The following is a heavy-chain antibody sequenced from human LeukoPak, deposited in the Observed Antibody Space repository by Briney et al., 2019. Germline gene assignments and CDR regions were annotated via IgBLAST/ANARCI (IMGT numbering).Heavy chain of an antibody. J-gene: IGHJ4*02. Sequence: SETLSLTCTVSGGSISSGGYYWSWIRQNPGKGLGWIGYIYYSESTYYNPSLKSRVTISVETSKNQFSLSLSSVTAADTAVYYCARGGYSYGYVWGQGTLVTVSS. CDR2: IYYSEST. D-gene: IGHD5-18*01. CDR1: GGSISSGGYY. CDR3: ARGGYSYGYV. V-gene: IGHV4-31*03.